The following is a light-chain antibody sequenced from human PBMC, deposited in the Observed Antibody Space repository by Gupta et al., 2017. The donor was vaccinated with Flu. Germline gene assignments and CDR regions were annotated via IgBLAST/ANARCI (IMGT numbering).Light chain of an antibody. Sequence: EIVMPQSPATLSVSPGERATLSCRASQSVSSNLAWYQQKPGQAPRLLIYGASTRATGIPARFSGSGSGTEFTLTISSLQSEDFAVYYCQQYNNWRSWSFGQGTKVEIK. CDR1: QSVSSN. CDR2: GAS. CDR3: QQYNNWRSWS. J-gene: IGKJ1*01. V-gene: IGKV3-15*01.